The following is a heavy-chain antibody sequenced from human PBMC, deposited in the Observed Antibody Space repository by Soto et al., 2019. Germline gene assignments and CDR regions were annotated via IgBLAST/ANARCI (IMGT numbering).Heavy chain of an antibody. CDR1: GFRFSGFG. CDR3: ARDLGGYVHLWDKSNY. V-gene: IGHV3-30*04. D-gene: IGHD5-12*01. J-gene: IGHJ1*01. CDR2: ISFDASEK. Sequence: QVQLVESGGGVVQPGASLTLSCAASGFRFSGFGMHWVRQAPGKGLEWVAVISFDASEKFYVDSVKGRFSISRDDSHSKVFLQMNSRGREDTGVYYCARDLGGYVHLWDKSNYWGQGTLVNVS.